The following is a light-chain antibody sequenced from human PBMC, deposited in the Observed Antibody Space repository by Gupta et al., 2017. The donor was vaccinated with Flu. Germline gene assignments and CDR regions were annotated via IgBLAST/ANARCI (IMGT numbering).Light chain of an antibody. CDR3: QQYNHGPRT. J-gene: IGKJ1*01. Sequence: EIVMTQSPATLSVSPGERATLSCRASQSVSSNLAWYQQKPGQAPRLLIYGASTRATGIPARCSGSGSGTEVTLTISSLQSEDVAVYYCQQYNHGPRTFGQGTKVEIK. CDR2: GAS. CDR1: QSVSSN. V-gene: IGKV3-15*01.